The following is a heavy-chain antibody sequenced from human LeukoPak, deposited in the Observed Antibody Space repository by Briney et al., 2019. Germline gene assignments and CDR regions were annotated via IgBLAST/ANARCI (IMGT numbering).Heavy chain of an antibody. CDR1: GGSISSGGYS. CDR2: IYHSGST. V-gene: IGHV4-30-2*01. D-gene: IGHD5-24*01. CDR3: ARRRDGYNSGFFDY. J-gene: IGHJ4*02. Sequence: PSQTLSLTCAVSGGSISSGGYSRSWLRQPPGQGLEWIGNIYHSGSTYFKPSLKSRVTISLDRSQSQFSLNLSSVTAADTAVYYCARRRDGYNSGFFDYWGQGTLVTVSS.